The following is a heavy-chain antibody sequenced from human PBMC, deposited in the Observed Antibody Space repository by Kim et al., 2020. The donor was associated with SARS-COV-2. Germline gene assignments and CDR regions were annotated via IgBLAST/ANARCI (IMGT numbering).Heavy chain of an antibody. CDR3: AKDLEASGWNQYFQH. V-gene: IGHV3-23*03. D-gene: IGHD6-19*01. Sequence: ADSVKGRFTISRDNSKNMVYLQMDSLRVEDTAVYYCAKDLEASGWNQYFQHWGQGTLVTVSS. J-gene: IGHJ1*01.